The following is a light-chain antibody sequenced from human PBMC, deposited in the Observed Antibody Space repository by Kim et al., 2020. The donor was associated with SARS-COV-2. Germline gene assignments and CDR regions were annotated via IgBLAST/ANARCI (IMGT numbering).Light chain of an antibody. CDR1: QSVSSY. V-gene: IGKV3-15*01. Sequence: EIVMTQSPATLSLSPGERATLSCKASQSVSSYLAWYQQRPGQAPRLLMSGASTRATGIPARFSGSGSGTEFTLTISSLQSEDFAVYYCQQYNNWPPWTFGQGTKVDIK. J-gene: IGKJ1*01. CDR2: GAS. CDR3: QQYNNWPPWT.